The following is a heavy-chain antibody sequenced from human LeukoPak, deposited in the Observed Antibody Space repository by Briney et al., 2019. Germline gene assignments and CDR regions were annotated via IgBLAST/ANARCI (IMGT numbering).Heavy chain of an antibody. CDR2: IKQDGSEK. CDR1: GFTFGNYW. Sequence: PGGSLRLSCAASGFTFGNYWMTWVRQAPGKGLEWVANIKQDGSEKYYVGSVRGPFTISRDNAKNSLYLQMNSLRAEDTAVYYCARGGPRGTVAGSAGAFDIWGQGTMVTVSS. V-gene: IGHV3-7*01. J-gene: IGHJ3*02. CDR3: ARGGPRGTVAGSAGAFDI. D-gene: IGHD6-19*01.